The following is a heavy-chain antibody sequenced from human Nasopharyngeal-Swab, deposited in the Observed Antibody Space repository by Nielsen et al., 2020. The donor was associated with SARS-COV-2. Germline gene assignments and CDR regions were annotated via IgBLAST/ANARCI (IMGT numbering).Heavy chain of an antibody. V-gene: IGHV3-30*03. CDR3: ARDVDYYDSSGQPLHFDY. CDR2: ISYDGSNK. D-gene: IGHD3-22*01. CDR1: GFTFSSSG. Sequence: GSLKISCAASGFTFSSSGMHWVRQAPGKGLEWVAVISYDGSNKYYADSVKGRFTISRDNSKNTLYLQMNSLRAEDTAVYYCARDVDYYDSSGQPLHFDYWGQGTLVTASS. J-gene: IGHJ4*02.